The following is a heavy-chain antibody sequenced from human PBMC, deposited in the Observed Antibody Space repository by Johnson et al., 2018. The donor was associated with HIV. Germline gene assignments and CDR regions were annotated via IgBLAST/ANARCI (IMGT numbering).Heavy chain of an antibody. CDR2: INSGGST. Sequence: EVQLVESGGGLVQPGGSLRLSCAASGFTVSSNYMSWVRQGPGKGLEWVSVINSGGSTYYTDSVRGRFTISRDNSKNTLYLQMNSLRAEDTAVYYCARSGDYGAFDIWGQGTMVTVSS. D-gene: IGHD2-21*02. CDR3: ARSGDYGAFDI. CDR1: GFTVSSNY. J-gene: IGHJ3*02. V-gene: IGHV3-66*01.